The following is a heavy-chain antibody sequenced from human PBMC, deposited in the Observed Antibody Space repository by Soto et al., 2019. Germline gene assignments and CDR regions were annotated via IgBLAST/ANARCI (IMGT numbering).Heavy chain of an antibody. J-gene: IGHJ2*01. Sequence: SETLSLTCAVYGGSFSGYYWSWIRQPPGKGLEWIGEINHSGSTNYNPSLKSRVTISVDTSKNQFSLKLSSVTAADTAVYYCASLGTVTTSNVYWYFDLWGRGTLVTVSS. V-gene: IGHV4-34*01. D-gene: IGHD4-17*01. CDR2: INHSGST. CDR3: ASLGTVTTSNVYWYFDL. CDR1: GGSFSGYY.